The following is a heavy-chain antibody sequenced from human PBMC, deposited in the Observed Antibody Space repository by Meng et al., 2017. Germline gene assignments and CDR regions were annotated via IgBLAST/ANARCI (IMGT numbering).Heavy chain of an antibody. D-gene: IGHD3-10*01. Sequence: GESLKISCAASGFTFSSYEMNWVRQAPGKGLEWVSYISSSGSTIYYADSVKGRFTISRDNSKNTLYLQMNSLRAEDTAVYYCAKVGATMVRGVIMGNYFDYWGQGTLVTVSS. CDR3: AKVGATMVRGVIMGNYFDY. CDR2: ISSSGSTI. J-gene: IGHJ4*02. CDR1: GFTFSSYE. V-gene: IGHV3-48*03.